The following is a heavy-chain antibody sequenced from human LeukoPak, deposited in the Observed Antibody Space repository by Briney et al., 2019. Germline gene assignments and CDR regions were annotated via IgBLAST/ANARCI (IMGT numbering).Heavy chain of an antibody. D-gene: IGHD2-2*01. Sequence: GGPLRVSCAASGFTFSSYAMSWVRQAPGKGLEWVSDIFGSGTYYADSVKGRVTISRDNSKNTLYLQMNSLRAEDTAVYYCAKSIWPQGSRTHDYWGQGILVTVSS. CDR3: AKSIWPQGSRTHDY. J-gene: IGHJ4*02. V-gene: IGHV3-23*01. CDR1: GFTFSSYA. CDR2: IFGSGT.